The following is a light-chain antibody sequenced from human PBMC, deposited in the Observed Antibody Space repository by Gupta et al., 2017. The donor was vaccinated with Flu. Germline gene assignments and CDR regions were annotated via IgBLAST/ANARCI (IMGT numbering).Light chain of an antibody. CDR2: EVN. Sequence: QSVTISCTGTYSDIGSYNYVSWYQQHPGKATRLIIFEVNNRPSGVSERLSGSKSGNTASLTISGLQAEDDGDYHCSSYAGSYTLFGGGTQLTVL. CDR1: YSDIGSYNY. CDR3: SSYAGSYTL. V-gene: IGLV2-14*03. J-gene: IGLJ2*01.